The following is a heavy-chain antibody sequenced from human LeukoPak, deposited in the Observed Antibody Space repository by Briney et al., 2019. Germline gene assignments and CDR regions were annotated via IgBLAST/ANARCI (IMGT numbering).Heavy chain of an antibody. J-gene: IGHJ4*02. V-gene: IGHV3-30*03. Sequence: PGGSLRLSCAASGFTFSSYGMHWVRQAPGKGLEWVAVISYDGSNKYYADSVKGRFTISRDNSKNTLYLQMNSLRAEDTAVCYCAIPGVGALEFDFDYWGQGTLVTVSS. CDR1: GFTFSSYG. D-gene: IGHD1-26*01. CDR2: ISYDGSNK. CDR3: AIPGVGALEFDFDY.